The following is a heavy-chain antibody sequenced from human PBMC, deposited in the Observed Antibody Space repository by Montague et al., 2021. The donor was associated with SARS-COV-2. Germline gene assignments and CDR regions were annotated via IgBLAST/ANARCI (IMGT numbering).Heavy chain of an antibody. D-gene: IGHD2-2*01. Sequence: SETLSLTCTVSGGSISSSNYYWGWIRQPPGKGLEWIGSIYYSGTTYYNPSLQSRVTISVDTSKKQFSLKLSSVTAADTAVYYCARPSCSSTSCYGPLWYWGQGTLVTVSS. CDR3: ARPSCSSTSCYGPLWY. V-gene: IGHV4-39*01. CDR2: IYYSGTT. CDR1: GGSISSSNYY. J-gene: IGHJ4*02.